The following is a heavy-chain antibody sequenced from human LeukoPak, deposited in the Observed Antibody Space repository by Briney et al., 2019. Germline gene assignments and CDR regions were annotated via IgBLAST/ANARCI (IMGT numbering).Heavy chain of an antibody. J-gene: IGHJ4*02. CDR2: IYYSGST. CDR3: ARAAQWLASDC. D-gene: IGHD6-19*01. CDR1: GGSISSYY. Sequence: PSETLSLTYTVSGGSISSYYWSWIRQPPGKGLEWIGYIYYSGSTNYNPSLKSRVTISVDTSKNQFSLKLSSVTAADTAVYYCARAAQWLASDCWGQGTLVTVSS. V-gene: IGHV4-59*01.